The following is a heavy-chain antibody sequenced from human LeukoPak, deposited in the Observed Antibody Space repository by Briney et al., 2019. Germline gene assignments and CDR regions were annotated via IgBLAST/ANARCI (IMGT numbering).Heavy chain of an antibody. D-gene: IGHD3-22*01. V-gene: IGHV4-39*01. J-gene: IGHJ4*02. Sequence: SETLSLTCTVSGGSISSSSYYWGWIRQPPGKGLEWIGSVYYSGSTYYSPSLKSRVTISVDTSKNQFSLKLSSVTAADTAVYYCARESRYYYDSSGYGRIDYWGQGTLVTVSS. CDR1: GGSISSSSYY. CDR3: ARESRYYYDSSGYGRIDY. CDR2: VYYSGST.